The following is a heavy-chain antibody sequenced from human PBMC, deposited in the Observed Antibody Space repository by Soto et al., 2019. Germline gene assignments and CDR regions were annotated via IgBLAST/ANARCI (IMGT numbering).Heavy chain of an antibody. V-gene: IGHV1-8*01. CDR2: MNHNSGNT. J-gene: IGHJ4*02. CDR3: AISTNDYGERH. CDR1: GYTFTSYD. Sequence: QVQLVQSGAEVKKTGASVKVSCQASGYTFTSYDINWVRQSTGQGLEWMGWMNHNSGNTGYAQKFPGRVTMTRNTSISTAYMELSSLRSEDTAVYYCAISTNDYGERHWGRGTRVTVAS. D-gene: IGHD4-17*01.